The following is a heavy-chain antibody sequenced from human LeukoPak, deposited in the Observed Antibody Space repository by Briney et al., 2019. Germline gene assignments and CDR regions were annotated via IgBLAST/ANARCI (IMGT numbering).Heavy chain of an antibody. CDR3: ARDANCSGGSCCDRWFDP. J-gene: IGHJ5*02. CDR1: GGTFSSYT. Sequence: SVKVSCKASGGTFSSYTISWVRQAPGQGLEWMGRIIPILGIANYAQKFQGRVTITADKSTSTAYMELSSLRSEDTAVYYCARDANCSGGSCCDRWFDPWGQGTLVTVSS. V-gene: IGHV1-69*04. D-gene: IGHD2-15*01. CDR2: IIPILGIA.